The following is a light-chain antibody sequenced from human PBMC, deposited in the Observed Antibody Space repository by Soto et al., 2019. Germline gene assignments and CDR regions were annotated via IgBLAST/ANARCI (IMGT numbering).Light chain of an antibody. V-gene: IGKV1-27*01. J-gene: IGKJ5*01. CDR1: QGISNN. Sequence: DIQMTQSPSSLSASVGDRVTITCRASQGISNNFAWYQQKPGRVPQLLIYAASTLQSGFPSRFDGSGFGRDFTLTISTLQPEDVATYYCQSYESAPWITFGQGTRLEIK. CDR2: AAS. CDR3: QSYESAPWIT.